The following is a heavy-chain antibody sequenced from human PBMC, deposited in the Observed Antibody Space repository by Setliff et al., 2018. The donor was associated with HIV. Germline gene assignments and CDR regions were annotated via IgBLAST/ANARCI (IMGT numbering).Heavy chain of an antibody. CDR2: ISAYNGNK. J-gene: IGHJ6*03. V-gene: IGHV1-18*01. CDR3: ARDKEPWEGYYKYYSMDV. Sequence: GASVKVSCKASGYSFTSYGISWVRQAPGQGLEWMGWISAYNGNKNYAQNLQDRVTMTTDTSTSTAYMELRSLTSDDTAVYYCARDKEPWEGYYKYYSMDVWGKGTKVTVSS. D-gene: IGHD1-26*01. CDR1: GYSFTSYG.